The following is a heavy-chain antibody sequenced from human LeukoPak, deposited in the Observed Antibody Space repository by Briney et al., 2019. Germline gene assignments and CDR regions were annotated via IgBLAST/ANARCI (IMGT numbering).Heavy chain of an antibody. CDR1: GGSISSYY. Sequence: KPSETLSLTCTVSGGSISSYYWSWIRQPPRKGLEWIGYVYDSESTNYNPSLKSRVTISVDKSRVTISVDTSRNQLSLKLSSVPAADTAVYYCARAGESYYDFYYWGQGTLVTVSS. V-gene: IGHV4-59*01. D-gene: IGHD1-26*01. CDR3: ARAGESYYDFYY. CDR2: VYDSEST. J-gene: IGHJ4*02.